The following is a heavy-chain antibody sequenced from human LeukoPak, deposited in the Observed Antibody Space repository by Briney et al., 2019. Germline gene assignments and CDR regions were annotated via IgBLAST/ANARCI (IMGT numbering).Heavy chain of an antibody. J-gene: IGHJ4*02. CDR3: ASSTQISKYADY. V-gene: IGHV3-74*01. D-gene: IGHD2-2*01. Sequence: GGSLRLSCAASGFTFSSYWMHWVRQAPGKGLVWVSRINSDGSITTYADSVRGRFTISRDNAKSRLYLQMNSLRAEDTAVYYCASSTQISKYADYWGQGALVTVSS. CDR1: GFTFSSYW. CDR2: INSDGSIT.